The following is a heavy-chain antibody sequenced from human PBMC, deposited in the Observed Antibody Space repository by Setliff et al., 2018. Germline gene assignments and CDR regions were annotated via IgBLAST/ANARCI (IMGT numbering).Heavy chain of an antibody. V-gene: IGHV1-46*01. CDR3: ARDVFPYHYEGAFDI. J-gene: IGHJ3*02. CDR2: INPSSGRT. Sequence: ASVKVSCKASGYTFTSHYMHWVRQAPGLRLGWMGTINPSSGRTSYAQKFQGRVTMTRVTSTSTVYMDMSSLRSEDTAVYYCARDVFPYHYEGAFDIWGQGTMVTVSS. D-gene: IGHD3-22*01. CDR1: GYTFTSHY.